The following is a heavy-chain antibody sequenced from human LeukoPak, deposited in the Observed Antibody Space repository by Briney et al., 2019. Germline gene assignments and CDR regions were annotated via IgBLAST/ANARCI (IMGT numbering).Heavy chain of an antibody. V-gene: IGHV4-59*01. CDR2: IYYSGST. Sequence: SETLSLTCTVSGGSISSYYWSWIRQPPGKGLEWIGYIYYSGSTNYNPSLKSRVTISVDTSKNQFSLKLSSVTAADTAVYYCARGNCDSSGYFDYWGQGTLVTVSS. D-gene: IGHD3-22*01. J-gene: IGHJ4*02. CDR1: GGSISSYY. CDR3: ARGNCDSSGYFDY.